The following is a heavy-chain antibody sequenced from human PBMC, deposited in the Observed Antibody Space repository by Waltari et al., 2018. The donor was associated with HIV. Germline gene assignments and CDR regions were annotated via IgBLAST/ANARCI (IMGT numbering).Heavy chain of an antibody. Sequence: QVQLQESGPGLVNPSHTMSLPCTVYVGSISSGRYYWRWFRPPAGKGLEWLGRIYTSGSTNYTPSLQSRVTISVDTSKNQFSLKLSSVTAADTAVYYCARECRYNWNDEDWFHPWGQGTLVTVSS. CDR2: IYTSGST. J-gene: IGHJ5*02. CDR3: ARECRYNWNDEDWFHP. V-gene: IGHV4-61*02. CDR1: VGSISSGRYY. D-gene: IGHD1-1*01.